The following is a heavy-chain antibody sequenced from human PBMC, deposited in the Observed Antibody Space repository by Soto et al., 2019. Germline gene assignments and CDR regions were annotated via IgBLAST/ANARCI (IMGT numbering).Heavy chain of an antibody. D-gene: IGHD3-10*01. CDR2: IYSAGST. Sequence: EVQLVESGGGLVQPGGSLRLSCAASGFTVNGNYMSWVRQAPGKGLEWVSVIYSAGSTYYADSAKGRFTISRDNSKXTLYLQMNSLGAEDTAVYYCAGAPWSVELRCGVGAWGQGTTVTVSS. CDR1: GFTVNGNY. CDR3: AGAPWSVELRCGVGA. V-gene: IGHV3-66*01. J-gene: IGHJ6*02.